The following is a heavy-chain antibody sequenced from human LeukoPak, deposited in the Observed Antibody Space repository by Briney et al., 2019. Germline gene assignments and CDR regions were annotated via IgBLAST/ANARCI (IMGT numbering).Heavy chain of an antibody. Sequence: ASVKISCKASGYTFTGYYMHWVRQAPGQGLEWMGWINPNSGGTNYAQKFQGRVTMTRDTSISTAYMELSRLRSDDTAVYYCARVGVRYYDLRHNWFDPWGQGTLVTVSS. CDR2: INPNSGGT. CDR1: GYTFTGYY. D-gene: IGHD3-3*01. V-gene: IGHV1-2*02. CDR3: ARVGVRYYDLRHNWFDP. J-gene: IGHJ5*02.